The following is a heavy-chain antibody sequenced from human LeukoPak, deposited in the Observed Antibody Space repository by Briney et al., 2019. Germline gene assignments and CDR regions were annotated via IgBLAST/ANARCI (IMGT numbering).Heavy chain of an antibody. D-gene: IGHD6-19*01. CDR2: IKKDGSEK. CDR1: GFTFDDYA. CDR3: AREGGSGWYSGWFDP. V-gene: IGHV3-7*01. J-gene: IGHJ5*02. Sequence: GGSLRLSCAASGFTFDDYAMHWVRQAPGKGLEWVANIKKDGSEKKYVDSVKGRFTISRDNAENSLYLQMNSLRAEDTAVYYCAREGGSGWYSGWFDPWGQGTLVTVSS.